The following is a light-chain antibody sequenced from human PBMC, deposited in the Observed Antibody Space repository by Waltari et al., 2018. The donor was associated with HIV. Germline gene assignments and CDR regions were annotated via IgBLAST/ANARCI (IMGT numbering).Light chain of an antibody. J-gene: IGKJ2*01. CDR2: GAS. Sequence: EVVMTHSPATLSVSHGERATLSCRTSQRVNSHLAWYPHKPGQAPRLLIYGASTRATGGQARFSGSGSGTEFTLTISSLQSEDFAVYYCQQYNHWPSYTFGQGTKLEIK. CDR3: QQYNHWPSYT. CDR1: QRVNSH. V-gene: IGKV3-15*01.